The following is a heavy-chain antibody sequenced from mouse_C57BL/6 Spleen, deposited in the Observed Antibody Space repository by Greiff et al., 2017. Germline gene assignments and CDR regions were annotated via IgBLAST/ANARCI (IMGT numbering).Heavy chain of an antibody. Sequence: QVQLQQSGPELVKPGASVKISCKASGYAFSSSWMNWVKQRPGKGLEWIGRIYPGDGDTNYNGKFKGKATLTADKSSSTAYMQLSSLTSEDSAVYFCANYGSEGMDYWGQGTSVTVSS. CDR3: ANYGSEGMDY. V-gene: IGHV1-82*01. CDR1: GYAFSSSW. CDR2: IYPGDGDT. D-gene: IGHD1-1*01. J-gene: IGHJ4*01.